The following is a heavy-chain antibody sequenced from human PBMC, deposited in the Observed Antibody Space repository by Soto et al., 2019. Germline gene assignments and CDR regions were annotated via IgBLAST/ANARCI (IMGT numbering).Heavy chain of an antibody. CDR1: GFTFSSYA. Sequence: GGSLRLSCAASGFTFSSYAMTWVRLAPGKGLEWVSGISGSGGNTYYADSVKGRFTISRDNSKNTLYLQMNSLRAEDTAVHYCARIYCSGGSCYVDHWGQGTLVTVSS. CDR3: ARIYCSGGSCYVDH. D-gene: IGHD2-15*01. J-gene: IGHJ5*02. V-gene: IGHV3-23*01. CDR2: ISGSGGNT.